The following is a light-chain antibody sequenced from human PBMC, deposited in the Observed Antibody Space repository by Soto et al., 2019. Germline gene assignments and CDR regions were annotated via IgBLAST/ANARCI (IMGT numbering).Light chain of an antibody. CDR3: HSYDSTLSASI. V-gene: IGLV1-40*01. CDR2: GNT. J-gene: IGLJ2*01. CDR1: SSNIGAGYD. Sequence: QSVLTQPPSVSGAPGQRVTISCTGRSSNIGAGYDVHWYHQLPGTAPKLLIFGNTNRPSGVPDRFSGSKSGTSASLAITGLQAEDEAVYYCHSYDSTLSASIFGGGTKLTVL.